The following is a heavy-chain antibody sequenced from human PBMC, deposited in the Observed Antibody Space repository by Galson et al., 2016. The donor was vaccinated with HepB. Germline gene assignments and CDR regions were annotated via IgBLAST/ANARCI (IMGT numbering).Heavy chain of an antibody. CDR1: GLTFGSVS. Sequence: SLRLSCAGSGLTFGSVSLNWVRQAPGKGLEWISYISSSGSTIHYADSVKGRFTVSRDNAKNSVYLQMNSLGDGDTAVYYCARISPYEGGFWGQGTLVIVSS. D-gene: IGHD1-26*01. CDR3: ARISPYEGGF. CDR2: ISSSGSTI. V-gene: IGHV3-48*02. J-gene: IGHJ4*02.